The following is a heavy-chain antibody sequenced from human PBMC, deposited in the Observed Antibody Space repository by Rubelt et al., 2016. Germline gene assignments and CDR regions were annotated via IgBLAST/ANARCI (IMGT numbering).Heavy chain of an antibody. CDR2: IYYSGST. V-gene: IGHV4-34*01. J-gene: IGHJ4*02. Sequence: QVQLQQWGAGLLKPSETLSLTCAVYGGSFSGYYWSWIRQPPGKGLEWIGSIYYSGSTNYNPSLKSRVTISVETSKNQFSRKLSSVTAADTAVYYCARLRDSGSYFYGLDYWGQGTLVTVSS. CDR1: GGSFSGYY. D-gene: IGHD1-26*01. CDR3: ARLRDSGSYFYGLDY.